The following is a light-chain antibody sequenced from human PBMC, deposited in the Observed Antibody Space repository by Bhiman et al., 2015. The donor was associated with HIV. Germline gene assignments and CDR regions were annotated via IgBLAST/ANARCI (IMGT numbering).Light chain of an antibody. CDR2: GKN. CDR1: NIGRKT. V-gene: IGLV3-9*01. J-gene: IGLJ1*01. Sequence: SYELTQPPSVSVAPGETAIITCGGDNIGRKTVHWYQQKPGQAPRLVLYGKNNRPSGIPDRFSGSTSGDTAALTFTGAQAEDEADYYCHSRDTSTNVGVFGPGTKVTVL. CDR3: HSRDTSTNVGV.